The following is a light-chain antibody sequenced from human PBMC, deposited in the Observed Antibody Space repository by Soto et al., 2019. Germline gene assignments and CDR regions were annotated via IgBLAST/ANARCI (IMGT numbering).Light chain of an antibody. CDR3: QQYKIYSGT. V-gene: IGKV1-5*01. Sequence: DIQMTQSPSTLSASVGDRVTITCRASQSISSWLAWYQQKPGKAPKLLIYDASSLESGVPSRFSGSGSGTESTLTISSRKPDDFATNYCQQYKIYSGTFGQGTKVEIK. CDR2: DAS. CDR1: QSISSW. J-gene: IGKJ1*01.